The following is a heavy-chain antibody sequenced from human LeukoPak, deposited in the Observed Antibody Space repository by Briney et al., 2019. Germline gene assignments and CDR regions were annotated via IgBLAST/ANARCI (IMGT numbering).Heavy chain of an antibody. CDR1: GFTFDDYA. D-gene: IGHD3-22*01. CDR3: ARGVVVSIDY. J-gene: IGHJ4*02. Sequence: GRSLRLSCAASGFTFDDYAMHWVRQAPGKGLVWVSRINSDGSSTSYADSVKGRFTISRDNAKNSLYLQMNSLRAEDTAVYYCARGVVVSIDYWGQGTLVTVSS. V-gene: IGHV3-74*01. CDR2: INSDGSST.